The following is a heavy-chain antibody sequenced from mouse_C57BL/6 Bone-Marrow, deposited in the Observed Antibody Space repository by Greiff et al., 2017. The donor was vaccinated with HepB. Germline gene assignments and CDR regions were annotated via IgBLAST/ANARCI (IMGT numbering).Heavy chain of an antibody. CDR1: GFTFSNYW. Sequence: EVKVEESGGGLVQPGGSMKLSCVASGFTFSNYWMNWVRQSLEKGLEWVAQIRLKSDNYATHYAESVKGRFTISRDDSKSSVYLQMNNLRAEDTGIYYCTGLDAMDYWGQGTSVTVSS. J-gene: IGHJ4*01. V-gene: IGHV6-3*01. CDR3: TGLDAMDY. CDR2: IRLKSDNYAT.